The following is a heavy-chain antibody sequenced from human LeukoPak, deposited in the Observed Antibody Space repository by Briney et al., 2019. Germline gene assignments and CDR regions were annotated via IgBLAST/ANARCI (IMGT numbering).Heavy chain of an antibody. J-gene: IGHJ4*02. Sequence: ASVKVSCKASGYTLTGHYMHWVRQAPGQGLEWMGRIIPILGIANYAQKFQGRVTITADKSTSTAYMELSSLRSEDTAVYYCASSSGYYDSSVFDYWGQGTLVTVSS. V-gene: IGHV1-69*02. CDR2: IIPILGIA. CDR3: ASSSGYYDSSVFDY. D-gene: IGHD3-22*01. CDR1: GYTLTGHY.